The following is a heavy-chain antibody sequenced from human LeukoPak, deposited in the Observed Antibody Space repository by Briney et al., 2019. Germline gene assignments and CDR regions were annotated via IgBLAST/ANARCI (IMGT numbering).Heavy chain of an antibody. Sequence: PGGSLRLSCAATGFTFTTYWMDWVRQAPGKGLEWVANIKQDGSEKFYVDSVKGRFTISRDNAKNSLYLQMNSLRAEDTAVYYCARVLGMGWFDPWGQGTLVTVSS. CDR3: ARVLGMGWFDP. V-gene: IGHV3-7*01. J-gene: IGHJ5*02. CDR1: GFTFTTYW. CDR2: IKQDGSEK. D-gene: IGHD3-16*01.